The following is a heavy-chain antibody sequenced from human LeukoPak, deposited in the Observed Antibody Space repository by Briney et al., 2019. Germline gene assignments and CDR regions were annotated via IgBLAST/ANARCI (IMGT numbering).Heavy chain of an antibody. D-gene: IGHD5-24*01. Sequence: PSETLSLTCTVSGGPISSGSYFWSWIRQAAGKGLEWIGRVYTSGSTKYNPSLKSRVTISVDTSKNQFSLKLSSVTAADTAVYYCARERETYYFYYMDVWGKGTTVTVSS. J-gene: IGHJ6*03. CDR3: ARERETYYFYYMDV. CDR1: GGPISSGSYF. CDR2: VYTSGST. V-gene: IGHV4-61*02.